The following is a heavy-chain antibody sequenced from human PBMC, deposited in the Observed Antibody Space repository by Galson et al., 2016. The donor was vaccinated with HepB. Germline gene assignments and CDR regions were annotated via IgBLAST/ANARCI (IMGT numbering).Heavy chain of an antibody. CDR3: AKAGYNSHERNNWFDS. V-gene: IGHV3-23*01. CDR1: GFTFTSYA. J-gene: IGHJ5*01. CDR2: VSGSGGST. Sequence: SLRLSCAASGFTFTSYAMSWVRQAPGKGLEWLSSVSGSGGSTCYADSVRGRFIISRDSSENTLYLQMNTLRGDDKALYYCAKAGYNSHERNNWFDSWGQGTLVTVSS. D-gene: IGHD1-20*01.